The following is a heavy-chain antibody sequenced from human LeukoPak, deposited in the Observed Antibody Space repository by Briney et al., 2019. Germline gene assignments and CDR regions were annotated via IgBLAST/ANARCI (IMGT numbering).Heavy chain of an antibody. CDR2: IIPILGIA. D-gene: IGHD3-10*01. CDR3: ARVGNDGSPY. CDR1: GYSFSTYG. Sequence: GASVKVSCKASGYSFSTYGISWVRQAPGQGLEWMGRIIPILGIANYAQKFQGRVTITADKSTSTAYMELSSLRSEDTAVYYCARVGNDGSPYWGQGTLVTVSS. J-gene: IGHJ4*02. V-gene: IGHV1-69*04.